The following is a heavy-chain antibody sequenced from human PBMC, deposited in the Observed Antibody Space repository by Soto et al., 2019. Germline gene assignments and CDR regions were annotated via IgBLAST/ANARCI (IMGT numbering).Heavy chain of an antibody. D-gene: IGHD3-16*01. Sequence: QVQLVESGGGVVQPGRSLRLSCAASGFTFSTYGMHWVRQAPGKGLEWVAVISFDGNIKYYADSVKGRFTISRDSSKTTLFLQMDSLRAEDTAVYFCAKVSEGSMITFVGVIASWGQGTLVTVSS. CDR1: GFTFSTYG. J-gene: IGHJ5*01. V-gene: IGHV3-30*18. CDR3: AKVSEGSMITFVGVIAS. CDR2: ISFDGNIK.